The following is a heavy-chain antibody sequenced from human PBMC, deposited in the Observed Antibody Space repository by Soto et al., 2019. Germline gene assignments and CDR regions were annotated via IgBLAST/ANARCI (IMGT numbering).Heavy chain of an antibody. CDR3: ARDSGTMVRGVIGWSAFDI. Sequence: PSETLSLTCTVSGGSISSGGYYWSWIRQHPGKGLEWIGYIYYSGSTYYTPSLKSRVTISVDTSKNEFSLKLSSVTAADTAVYYCARDSGTMVRGVIGWSAFDILGQGTMVTVS. CDR2: IYYSGST. V-gene: IGHV4-31*03. J-gene: IGHJ3*02. CDR1: GGSISSGGYY. D-gene: IGHD3-10*01.